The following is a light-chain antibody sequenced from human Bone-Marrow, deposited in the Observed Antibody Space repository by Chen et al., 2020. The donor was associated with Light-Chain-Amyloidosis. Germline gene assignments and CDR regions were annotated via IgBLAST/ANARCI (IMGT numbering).Light chain of an antibody. V-gene: IGKV1-8*01. Sequence: AIRMTQSPSSFSASTGDRVTITCRASQGISSYLAWYQQKPGKAPKLLIYAASTLQSGVPSRFSGSGSGTDFTLTISCLQSEDFATYYCQQYYSYLATFGQGTKV. CDR3: QQYYSYLAT. CDR2: AAS. CDR1: QGISSY. J-gene: IGKJ1*01.